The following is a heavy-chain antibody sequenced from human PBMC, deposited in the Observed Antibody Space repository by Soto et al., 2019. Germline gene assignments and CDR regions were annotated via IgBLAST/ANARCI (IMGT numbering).Heavy chain of an antibody. D-gene: IGHD1-26*01. Sequence: QVQLVQSGAEVKKPGASVKVSCKASGYTFTSYAMHWVRQAPGQRLEWMGWINAGNGNTKYSQKFQGRVTITRDTSASTAYMERSSLRSEDTAVYSCAGAGSPYWYFDLWGRGTLVTVSS. J-gene: IGHJ2*01. V-gene: IGHV1-3*01. CDR1: GYTFTSYA. CDR2: INAGNGNT. CDR3: AGAGSPYWYFDL.